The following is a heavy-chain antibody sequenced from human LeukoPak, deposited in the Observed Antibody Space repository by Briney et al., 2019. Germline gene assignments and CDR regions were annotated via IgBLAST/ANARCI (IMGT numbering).Heavy chain of an antibody. CDR3: ARCSSYYYYYMDV. Sequence: GGSLRLSCAASGFTFSSYWMSWVRQAPGKGLEWVANIKQDGSEKYYVDSVKGRFTISRDNAKNSLYLQMNSLRAEDTAVYYCARCSSYYYYYMDVWGKGTTVTVSS. V-gene: IGHV3-7*01. CDR1: GFTFSSYW. D-gene: IGHD2-2*01. J-gene: IGHJ6*03. CDR2: IKQDGSEK.